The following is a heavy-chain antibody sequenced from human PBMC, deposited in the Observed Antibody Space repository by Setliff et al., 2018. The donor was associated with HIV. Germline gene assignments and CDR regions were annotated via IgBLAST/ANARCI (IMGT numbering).Heavy chain of an antibody. V-gene: IGHV1-69*13. CDR3: ARSGGDCSGISCYSLWFDP. D-gene: IGHD2-15*01. CDR2: IIPMYGPA. Sequence: ASVKVSCKASGVTFSNCSISWVRQAPGQGLEWMGGIIPMYGPAHYAQKFQGRVTITADESTTTAYMELNSLTSEDTALYYCARSGGDCSGISCYSLWFDPWGHGTLVTVSS. CDR1: GVTFSNCS. J-gene: IGHJ5*02.